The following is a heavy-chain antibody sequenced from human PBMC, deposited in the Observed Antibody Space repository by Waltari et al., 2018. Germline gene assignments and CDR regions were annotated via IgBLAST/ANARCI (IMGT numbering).Heavy chain of an antibody. CDR3: ARDGYSSGWYGYYGMDV. CDR1: GGTFSSYT. V-gene: IGHV1-69*08. J-gene: IGHJ6*02. D-gene: IGHD6-19*01. Sequence: QVQLVQSGAEVKKPGSSVKVSCKASGGTFSSYTISWVRQAPGQGLEGMGRIIPILVIANYAQKFQGRVTITADKSTSTAYMELSSLRSEDTAVYYCARDGYSSGWYGYYGMDVWGQGTTVTVSS. CDR2: IIPILVIA.